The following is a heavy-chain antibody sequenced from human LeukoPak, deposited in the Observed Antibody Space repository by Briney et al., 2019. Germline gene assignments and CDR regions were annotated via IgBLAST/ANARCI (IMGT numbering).Heavy chain of an antibody. CDR1: GYTLTELS. CDR2: FDPEDGET. J-gene: IGHJ4*02. V-gene: IGHV1-24*01. Sequence: ASVKVPCKVSGYTLTELSMHWVRQAPGKGLEWMGGFDPEDGETIYAQKFQGRVTMTEDTSTDTAYMELSSLRSEDTAVYYCATDHRSVAGTNFDYWGQGTLVTVSS. D-gene: IGHD6-19*01. CDR3: ATDHRSVAGTNFDY.